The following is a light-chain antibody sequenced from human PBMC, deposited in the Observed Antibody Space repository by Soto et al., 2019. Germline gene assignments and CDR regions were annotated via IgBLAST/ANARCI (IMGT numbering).Light chain of an antibody. Sequence: DIQMTQSPSTLSASVGDRVTITCRASQSISSWLAWYQQKPGKAPKLLIYDASSLESGVPSRFSGRGSGTEFTLAISSLQPDDFATYYCQLYKRGWTFGQGTQGEIK. CDR1: QSISSW. CDR2: DAS. V-gene: IGKV1-5*01. J-gene: IGKJ1*01. CDR3: QLYKRGWT.